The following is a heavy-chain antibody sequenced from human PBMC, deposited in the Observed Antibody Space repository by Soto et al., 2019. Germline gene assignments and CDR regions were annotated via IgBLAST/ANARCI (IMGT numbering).Heavy chain of an antibody. CDR2: INPNSGGT. CDR1: GYTFTGYY. D-gene: IGHD6-19*01. Sequence: ASVKVSCKASGYTFTGYYMHWVRQAPGQGLEWMGWINPNSGGTNYAQKFQGWVTMTRDTSISTAYMELSRLRSDDTAVYYCARDRAVAESNYYYYYGMDVWGQGTTVTVSS. CDR3: ARDRAVAESNYYYYYGMDV. V-gene: IGHV1-2*04. J-gene: IGHJ6*02.